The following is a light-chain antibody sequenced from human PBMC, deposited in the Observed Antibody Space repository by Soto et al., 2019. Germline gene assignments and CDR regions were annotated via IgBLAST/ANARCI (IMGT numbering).Light chain of an antibody. CDR2: DVS. CDR1: SSDVGGNKY. V-gene: IGLV2-11*01. J-gene: IGLJ3*02. Sequence: QSALTQPRSVSGSPGQSVTISCTGTSSDVGGNKYVSWYQQHPGKAPKVMIYDVSKRPSGVPDRFSGSKSGNTASLTISGLQAEDEADCYCCSYAGSYTFWVFGGGTKLTVL. CDR3: CSYAGSYTFWV.